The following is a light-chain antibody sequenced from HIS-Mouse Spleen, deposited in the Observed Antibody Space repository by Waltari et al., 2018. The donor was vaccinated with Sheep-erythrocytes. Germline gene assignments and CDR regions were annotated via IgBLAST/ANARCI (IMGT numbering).Light chain of an antibody. CDR3: CSYAGSYNHV. CDR1: RSDVGGYHY. CDR2: DVS. J-gene: IGLJ1*01. Sequence: QSALTQPRSVSGSPGQSVTIPCTGTRSDVGGYHYVPWYQPHPGKAPKLMIYDVSKRPSGVPDRFSGSKSGNTASLTISGLQAEDEADYYCCSYAGSYNHVFATGTKVTVL. V-gene: IGLV2-11*01.